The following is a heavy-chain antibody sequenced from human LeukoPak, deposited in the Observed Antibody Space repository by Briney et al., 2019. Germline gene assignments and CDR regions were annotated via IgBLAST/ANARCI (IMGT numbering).Heavy chain of an antibody. Sequence: GGSLRLSCAASGFTFSSYEMNWDRQAPGKGLEWVSYISSSGSTIYYADSVKGRFTISRDNAKNSLYLQMNSLRAEDTAVYYCARGARPDSSSWYGQCWFDPWGQGTLVTVSS. D-gene: IGHD6-13*01. V-gene: IGHV3-48*03. CDR2: ISSSGSTI. J-gene: IGHJ5*02. CDR1: GFTFSSYE. CDR3: ARGARPDSSSWYGQCWFDP.